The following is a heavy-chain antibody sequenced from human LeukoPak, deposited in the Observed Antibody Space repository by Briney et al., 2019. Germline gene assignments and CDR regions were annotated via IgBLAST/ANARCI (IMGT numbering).Heavy chain of an antibody. J-gene: IGHJ5*02. D-gene: IGHD3-10*01. CDR3: ARDNSVGDIAWWFDP. V-gene: IGHV1-8*02. CDR1: RYIFGRYE. Sequence: SVKVSLKASRYIFGRYEINGVGQAAGRGGEGMGWMNPNSGNTGYAQKFQGRVTMTRNTSISTAYMELGSLRSEDTAVYYCARDNSVGDIAWWFDPWGQGTLVTVSS. CDR2: MNPNSGNT.